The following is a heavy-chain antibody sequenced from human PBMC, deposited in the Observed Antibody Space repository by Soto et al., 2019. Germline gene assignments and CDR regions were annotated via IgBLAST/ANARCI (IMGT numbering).Heavy chain of an antibody. CDR1: GDSVSSNSAA. CDR3: ASEGGEYYYDSSWSYFDY. CDR2: TYYKSKWYY. Sequence: SQTLSLTCAISGDSVSSNSAAWNWIRQYPSRGLEWLGRTYYKSKWYYDYAVSVKSRITINPDTSKNQFSLQLNSVTPEGTAVYYCASEGGEYYYDSSWSYFDYWGQGTPVTVSS. D-gene: IGHD3-22*01. J-gene: IGHJ4*02. V-gene: IGHV6-1*01.